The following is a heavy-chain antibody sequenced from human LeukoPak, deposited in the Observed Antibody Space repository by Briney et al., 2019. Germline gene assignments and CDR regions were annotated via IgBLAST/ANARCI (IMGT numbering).Heavy chain of an antibody. CDR3: ARDWDEQQLKTGGY. V-gene: IGHV1-8*02. Sequence: GASVKVSCKASGYTFTSYGINWVRQATGQGLEWMGWMNPNSGNTGYAQKFQGRVTMTGNTSISTAYMELRSLRSDDTAVYYCARDWDEQQLKTGGYWGQGTLVTVSS. J-gene: IGHJ4*02. CDR1: GYTFTSYG. CDR2: MNPNSGNT. D-gene: IGHD6-13*01.